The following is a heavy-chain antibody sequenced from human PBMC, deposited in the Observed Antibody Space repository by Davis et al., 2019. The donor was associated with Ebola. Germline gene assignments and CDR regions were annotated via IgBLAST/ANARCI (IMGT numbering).Heavy chain of an antibody. CDR1: GYTFTSYA. J-gene: IGHJ4*02. D-gene: IGHD1-26*01. V-gene: IGHV1-3*01. Sequence: AASVKVSCKASGYTFTSYAMHWVRQAPGQRLEWMGWINAGNGNTKYSQRFQGRVTITRDTSASTAYMELRGLTYDDTAVYFCARARGRWDVGGYLLGHWGQGTLVTVSS. CDR3: ARARGRWDVGGYLLGH. CDR2: INAGNGNT.